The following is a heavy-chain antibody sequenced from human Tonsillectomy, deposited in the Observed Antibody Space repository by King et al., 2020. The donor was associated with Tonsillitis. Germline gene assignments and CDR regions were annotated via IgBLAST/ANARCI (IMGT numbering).Heavy chain of an antibody. V-gene: IGHV1-2*02. J-gene: IGHJ4*02. CDR1: GYTFTDYY. CDR3: ASRGNWGSPFDY. D-gene: IGHD7-27*01. CDR2: INPDSGGT. Sequence: VQLVESGAEVKKPGASVKVSCTASGYTFTDYYLHWVRQAPGQGLEWMGWINPDSGGTNFAQKFQGRVTVTRDTSINTAYMELSRLRSDDTAIYYCASRGNWGSPFDYWGQGTQVTVSS.